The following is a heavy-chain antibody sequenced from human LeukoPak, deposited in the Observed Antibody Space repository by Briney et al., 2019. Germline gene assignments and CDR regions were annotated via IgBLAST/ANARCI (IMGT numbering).Heavy chain of an antibody. J-gene: IGHJ4*02. CDR3: AKGYCSGGSCWDYFDY. Sequence: GGSLRLSCAASGITFSSYAMSWVRQAPGKGLEWVSGISDSGGSTYYADSVKGRFTISRDNSKNTLYLQVNSLRAEDTAVYYCAKGYCSGGSCWDYFDYRGQGTLVTVSS. CDR1: GITFSSYA. V-gene: IGHV3-23*01. CDR2: ISDSGGST. D-gene: IGHD2-15*01.